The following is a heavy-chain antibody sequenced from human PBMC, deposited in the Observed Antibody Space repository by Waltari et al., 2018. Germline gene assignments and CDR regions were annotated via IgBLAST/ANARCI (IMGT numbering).Heavy chain of an antibody. CDR1: GDSMSSSDF. Sequence: QLQLQQSGPGLVKPSESLSLTCAVSGDSMSSSDFWNWVRQPPGKGREWIGQVHRSGRSNYNPSLESRVTVSIDTSKNQFSLKVSSATAADTAVYYCARDRGRGLYLDSWGQGTQVTVSP. CDR2: VHRSGRS. D-gene: IGHD2-15*01. CDR3: ARDRGRGLYLDS. V-gene: IGHV4-4*02. J-gene: IGHJ4*02.